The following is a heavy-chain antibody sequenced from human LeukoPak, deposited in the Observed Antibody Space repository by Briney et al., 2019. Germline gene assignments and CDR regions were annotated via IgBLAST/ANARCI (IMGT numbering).Heavy chain of an antibody. CDR2: IYTSGST. Sequence: SQTLSLTCTVSGGSISSGSYYWSWIRQPAGKGLEWIGRIYTSGSTNYNPSLKSRVTISVDTSKNQFFLKLSSVTAADTAVYYCARELSDFWSGFPHAFDIWGQGTMVTVSS. CDR3: ARELSDFWSGFPHAFDI. CDR1: GGSISSGSYY. D-gene: IGHD3-3*01. V-gene: IGHV4-61*02. J-gene: IGHJ3*02.